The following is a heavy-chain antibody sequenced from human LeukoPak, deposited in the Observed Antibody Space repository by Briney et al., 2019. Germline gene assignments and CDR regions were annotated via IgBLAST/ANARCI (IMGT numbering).Heavy chain of an antibody. CDR2: ISYDGSNK. CDR1: GFTFSSYA. D-gene: IGHD1-14*01. CDR3: ARDRNMGYFDY. Sequence: GGSLRLSCAASGFTFSSYAMHWVRQAPGKGLEWVAVISYDGSNKNYADSVKGRFTISGDNSKNTLYLQMNSLRAEDTSVYYCARDRNMGYFDYWGQGTLVTVSS. J-gene: IGHJ4*02. V-gene: IGHV3-30*04.